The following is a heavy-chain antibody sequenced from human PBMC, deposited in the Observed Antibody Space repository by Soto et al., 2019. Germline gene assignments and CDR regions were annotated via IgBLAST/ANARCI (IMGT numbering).Heavy chain of an antibody. J-gene: IGHJ4*02. CDR1: GFTFTSSA. CDR3: AADLDGSGSYPN. Sequence: SVKVSCKASGFTFTSSAVQWVRQARGQRLGWIGWIVVGSGNTNYAQKFQERVTITRDMSTSTAYMELSSLRSEDTAVYYCAADLDGSGSYPNWGQGTLVTVSS. V-gene: IGHV1-58*01. CDR2: IVVGSGNT. D-gene: IGHD3-10*01.